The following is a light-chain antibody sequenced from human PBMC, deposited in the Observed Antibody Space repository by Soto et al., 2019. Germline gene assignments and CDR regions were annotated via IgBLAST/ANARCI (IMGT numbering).Light chain of an antibody. CDR1: QGISSS. Sequence: DIQLTQSPSFLSASVRDRVTITCRASQGISSSLAWYQQKPGKAPGLLIYAASTLQSGVPSRFSGSGSGTEFTLTISSQQPEDFATYYCQQHNSYPLTFGGGTKVEIK. CDR3: QQHNSYPLT. J-gene: IGKJ4*01. V-gene: IGKV1-9*01. CDR2: AAS.